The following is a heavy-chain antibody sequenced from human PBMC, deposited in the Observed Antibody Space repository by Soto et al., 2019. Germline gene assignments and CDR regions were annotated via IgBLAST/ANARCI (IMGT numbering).Heavy chain of an antibody. CDR1: VYTFTSYG. CDR2: ISAYNGNT. D-gene: IGHD3-10*01. V-gene: IGHV1-18*01. CDR3: ARVTQPMVRGVIIDGLDFDY. Sequence: ASVXVSFKSSVYTFTSYGIIGVRQAPGQGLEWMGWISAYNGNTNYAQKLQGRVTMTTDTSTSTAYMELRSLRSDDTAVYYCARVTQPMVRGVIIDGLDFDYWGQGTLVTVSS. J-gene: IGHJ4*02.